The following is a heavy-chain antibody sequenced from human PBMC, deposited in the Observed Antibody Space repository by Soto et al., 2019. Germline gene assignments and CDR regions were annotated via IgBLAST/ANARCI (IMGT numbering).Heavy chain of an antibody. Sequence: GGSLRLSCAASGFPFSSYGMYWVRQAPGKGLEWVALISYDGSNKYYADSVKGRFTISRDNSENTPYLQMNSLRAEDTAVYYCAKGAVVVVAAPYYMDVWGQGTLVTVSS. D-gene: IGHD2-15*01. J-gene: IGHJ4*02. V-gene: IGHV3-30*18. CDR3: AKGAVVVVAAPYYMDV. CDR1: GFPFSSYG. CDR2: ISYDGSNK.